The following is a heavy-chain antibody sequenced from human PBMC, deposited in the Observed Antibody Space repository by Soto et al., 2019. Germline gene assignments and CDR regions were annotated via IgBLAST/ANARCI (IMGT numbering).Heavy chain of an antibody. CDR1: GYTFNTYA. CDR3: ARTVEYDSIPYYYADF. Sequence: QVQLAQSGAEVKKPGASVKVSCKASGYTFNTYAITWVRQAPGQGLEWMGWISGYNGNTNYAQTLQGRGTMTTDTSTSTAYLELRSLRSDDTAVYYCARTVEYDSIPYYYADFWGQGTLVTVSS. D-gene: IGHD2-21*01. CDR2: ISGYNGNT. V-gene: IGHV1-18*01. J-gene: IGHJ4*01.